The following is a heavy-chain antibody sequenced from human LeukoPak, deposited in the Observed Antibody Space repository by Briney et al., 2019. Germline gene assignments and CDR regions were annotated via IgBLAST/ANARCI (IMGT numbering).Heavy chain of an antibody. CDR2: IYHSGST. Sequence: SETLSLTCTVSGGSISNYYWSRIRQPPGKGLEYIGFIYHSGSTNYNPSLKSRVTMSVDKSKNQCSLRLTSVTAADTAIYFCARSTQASSTSFDYWGQGTLVTVSS. J-gene: IGHJ4*02. CDR1: GGSISNYY. D-gene: IGHD6-6*01. CDR3: ARSTQASSTSFDY. V-gene: IGHV4-59*01.